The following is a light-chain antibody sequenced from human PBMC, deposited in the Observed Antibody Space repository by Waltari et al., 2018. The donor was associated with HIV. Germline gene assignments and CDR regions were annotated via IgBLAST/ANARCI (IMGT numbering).Light chain of an antibody. CDR3: QVWDESTDYVIV. Sequence: SYVLSQPPSVSVAPGQTATIPCGGDSIGSKSVQWYQQRPGQAPLLVLYDDRDRPSGIPERFSGSNSGNMATLTITRVAVVDEADYYCQVWDESTDYVIVFGGGTKLTVL. CDR1: SIGSKS. V-gene: IGLV3-21*02. J-gene: IGLJ3*02. CDR2: DDR.